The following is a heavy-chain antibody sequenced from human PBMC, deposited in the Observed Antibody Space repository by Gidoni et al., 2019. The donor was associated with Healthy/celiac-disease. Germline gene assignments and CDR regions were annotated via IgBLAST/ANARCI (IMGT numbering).Heavy chain of an antibody. CDR3: ARGAPTYYDFWSGHGYYYYGMDV. D-gene: IGHD3-3*01. J-gene: IGHJ6*02. Sequence: EEQLVESGGGWDKPGGTLSLSCASSGFTLSREWMSWLRQAPGKGLEWVANIKQDGSEKYSVDSVKGRFTISRDNAKNSLYLQMNSLRAEDTAVYYCARGAPTYYDFWSGHGYYYYGMDVWSQGTTVTFSS. CDR2: IKQDGSEK. V-gene: IGHV3-7*01. CDR1: GFTLSREW.